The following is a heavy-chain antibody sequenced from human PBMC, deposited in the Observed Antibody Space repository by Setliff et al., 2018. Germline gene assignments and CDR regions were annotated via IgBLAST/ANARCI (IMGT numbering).Heavy chain of an antibody. CDR1: GGTFSSYA. J-gene: IGHJ3*02. D-gene: IGHD6-19*01. CDR3: ARGGLVEQWLVANGAFDI. CDR2: IIPIFDTA. Sequence: SVKVSCKASGGTFSSYAISWVRQAPGQGLEWMGGIIPIFDTANYAQKFQDRVAITTDKSTSTAYMELSSLRSEDTAVYYCARGGLVEQWLVANGAFDIWGQGTMVTVSS. V-gene: IGHV1-69*05.